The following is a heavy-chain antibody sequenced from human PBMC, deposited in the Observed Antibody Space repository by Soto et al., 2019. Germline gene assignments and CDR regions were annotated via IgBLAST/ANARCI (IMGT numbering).Heavy chain of an antibody. Sequence: SVKVSCQSSGGTFSSYAISWVRQAPGQGLELLGGIIPIFGTANYAQKFQGRVTITADESTSTAYMELSSLRSEDTAVYYCARGLAYYDFWSGYRYDAFDIWGQGTMVTVSS. CDR2: IIPIFGTA. CDR3: ARGLAYYDFWSGYRYDAFDI. D-gene: IGHD3-3*01. J-gene: IGHJ3*02. V-gene: IGHV1-69*13. CDR1: GGTFSSYA.